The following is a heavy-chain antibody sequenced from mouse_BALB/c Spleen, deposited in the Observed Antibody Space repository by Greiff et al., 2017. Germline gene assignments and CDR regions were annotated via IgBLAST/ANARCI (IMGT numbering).Heavy chain of an antibody. D-gene: IGHD1-1*02. Sequence: EVKLMESGGDLVKPGGSMKLSCAASGFTFSSYGMSWVRQTPDKRLEWVATISSGGSYTYYPDSVKGRFTISRDNAKNTLYLQMSSLKSEDTAMYYGARQRGGGKDYFDYWGKGTTLTVSS. J-gene: IGHJ2*01. CDR2: ISSGGSYT. CDR3: ARQRGGGKDYFDY. V-gene: IGHV5-6*01. CDR1: GFTFSSYG.